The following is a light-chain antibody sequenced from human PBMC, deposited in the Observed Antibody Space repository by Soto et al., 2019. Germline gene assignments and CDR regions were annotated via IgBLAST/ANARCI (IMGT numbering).Light chain of an antibody. CDR2: DAS. CDR1: QRIGSW. Sequence: DIQMTQSPSTLSASVGDRVSITCRASQRIGSWLAWYQQKPGKVPKLLIYDASTLISGDPSRFSGNGSGTEIPLSIARLQPDDFATYYCLHYYTYPLTFGQGTKVDIK. J-gene: IGKJ1*01. CDR3: LHYYTYPLT. V-gene: IGKV1-5*01.